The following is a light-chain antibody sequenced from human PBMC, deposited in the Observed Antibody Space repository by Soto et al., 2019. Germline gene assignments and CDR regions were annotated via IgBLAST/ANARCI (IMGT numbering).Light chain of an antibody. CDR3: QQYQSFSLT. CDR2: KTS. V-gene: IGKV1-5*03. J-gene: IGKJ4*01. CDR1: QSISSW. Sequence: DIQMTQSPSTLSAAVGDRVTITCRASQSISSWLAWYQHKPWKAPKRLVYKTSNLQIGAPSRFSGSGSGSEFSLTISSLQPDDVANYYCQQYQSFSLTFGGGTRVEVK.